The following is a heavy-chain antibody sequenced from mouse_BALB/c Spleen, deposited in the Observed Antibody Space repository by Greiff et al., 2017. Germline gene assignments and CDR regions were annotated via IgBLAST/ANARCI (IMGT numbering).Heavy chain of an antibody. CDR3: ASVSTMMTPYFDD. D-gene: IGHD2-13*01. Sequence: DVMLVESGGGLVKPGGSLKLSCAASGFTFSSNAMSWVRQSPEKRLEWVAEISSGGSYTYYPDTVTGRVTISRDNAKNTLNLEMSSLRSEDTAMYDCASVSTMMTPYFDDWGQGTTLTVSS. J-gene: IGHJ2*01. V-gene: IGHV5-9-4*01. CDR1: GFTFSSNA. CDR2: ISSGGSYT.